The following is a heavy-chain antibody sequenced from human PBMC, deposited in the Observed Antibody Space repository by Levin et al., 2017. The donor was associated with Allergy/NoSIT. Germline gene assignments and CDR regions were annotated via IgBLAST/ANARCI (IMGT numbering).Heavy chain of an antibody. J-gene: IGHJ3*02. CDR2: IYPGDSDT. V-gene: IGHV5-51*01. CDR3: ARRYSSSWYIDDAFDI. D-gene: IGHD6-13*01. Sequence: RGESLKISCKGSGYSFTSYWIGWVRQMPGKGLEWMGIIYPGDSDTRYSPSFQGQVTISADKSISTAYLQWSSLKASDTAMYYCARRYSSSWYIDDAFDIWGQGTMVTVSS. CDR1: GYSFTSYW.